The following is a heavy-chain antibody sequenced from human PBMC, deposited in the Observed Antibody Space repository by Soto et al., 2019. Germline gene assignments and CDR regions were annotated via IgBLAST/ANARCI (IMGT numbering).Heavy chain of an antibody. CDR2: IGVTEGST. CDR3: AKVMYTWNDVAAFDS. D-gene: IGHD1-1*01. Sequence: VHLLESGGGLQQPGGSLRLSCAASRFTFSNFAMSWVRLAPGKGLEWISTIGVTEGSTYYADSVKGRFTISRDNSKSTLYLQMNSLGGGDTALYYCAKVMYTWNDVAAFDSWGQGTLVTVSS. V-gene: IGHV3-23*01. J-gene: IGHJ4*02. CDR1: RFTFSNFA.